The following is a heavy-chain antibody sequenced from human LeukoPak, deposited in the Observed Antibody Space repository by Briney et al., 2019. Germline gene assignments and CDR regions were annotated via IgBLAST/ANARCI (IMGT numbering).Heavy chain of an antibody. J-gene: IGHJ4*02. CDR1: GFTFSSFS. Sequence: KSGGSLRLSCAGSGFTFSSFSMNWVRQAPGKGLEWVSSISPGSDYIYYADSVKGRFTISRDNAKNSLFLQMSSLRAEDTAVYYCARGSYGDYDYWGQGTLVTVSS. CDR3: ARGSYGDYDY. D-gene: IGHD4-17*01. V-gene: IGHV3-21*01. CDR2: ISPGSDYI.